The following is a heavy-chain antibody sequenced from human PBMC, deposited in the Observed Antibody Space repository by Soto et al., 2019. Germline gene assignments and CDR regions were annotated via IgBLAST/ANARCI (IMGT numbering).Heavy chain of an antibody. CDR1: GYTFTGYW. V-gene: IGHV5-51*01. CDR3: VVQQTLPWVNY. Sequence: GESLKISCKASGYTFTGYWIGWVRQLPGKGLEYMGIIYPDDSDTRYSPSFQGQVTISADKSINTAYMQWSSLKASDTAMYYCVVQQTLPWVNYWGQGTLVTVSS. D-gene: IGHD1-1*01. CDR2: IYPDDSDT. J-gene: IGHJ4*02.